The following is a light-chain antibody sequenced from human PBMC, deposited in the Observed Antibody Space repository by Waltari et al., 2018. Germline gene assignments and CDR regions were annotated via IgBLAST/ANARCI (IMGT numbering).Light chain of an antibody. CDR3: LAYTTATILV. CDR2: EAS. J-gene: IGLJ2*01. Sequence: QSALTQPASVSGSPGQSITISCTGTTSAVGAYRYVSCYQQHPGRVPKLIIYEASNRPSGVSDRFSGSKSGNTAALTISGLQAEDEADYYCLAYTTATILVFGGGTKLTVL. V-gene: IGLV2-14*01. CDR1: TSAVGAYRY.